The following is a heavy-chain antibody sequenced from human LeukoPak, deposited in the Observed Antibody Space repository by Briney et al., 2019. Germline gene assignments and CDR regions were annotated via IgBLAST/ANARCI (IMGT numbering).Heavy chain of an antibody. D-gene: IGHD3-22*01. J-gene: IGHJ4*02. Sequence: ASVKVSCKASGYTFTGYYMHWVRQAPGQGLEWMGRINPNSGGTNYAQKLQGRVTMTTDTSTSTAYMELRSLRSDDTAVYYCARGQDSSGYYYATYYFDYWGQGTLVTVSS. V-gene: IGHV1-2*06. CDR3: ARGQDSSGYYYATYYFDY. CDR1: GYTFTGYY. CDR2: INPNSGGT.